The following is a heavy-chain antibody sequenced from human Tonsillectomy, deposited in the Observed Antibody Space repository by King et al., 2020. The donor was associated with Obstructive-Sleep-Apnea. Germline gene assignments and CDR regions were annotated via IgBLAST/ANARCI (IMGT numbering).Heavy chain of an antibody. D-gene: IGHD5-18*01. CDR3: ARVYSYGTYGMDV. Sequence: QLVQSGGGLVQPGGSLRLSCAASEFTFSSYDMNWVRQATGKGLEWVSAIGTAGDTYHPGSVKGRFTISRENAKNSLYLQMNSLSAGDTAVYYCARVYSYGTYGMDVWGQGTTVTVSS. CDR2: IGTAGDT. J-gene: IGHJ6*02. CDR1: EFTFSSYD. V-gene: IGHV3-13*01.